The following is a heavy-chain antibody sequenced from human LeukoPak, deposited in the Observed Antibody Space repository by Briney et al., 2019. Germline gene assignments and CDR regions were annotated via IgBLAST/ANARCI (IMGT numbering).Heavy chain of an antibody. CDR1: GGSISSYY. Sequence: SETLSLTCTVSGGSISSYYWSWIRQPPGKGLEWIGYIYYSGSTNYNPSLKSRVTISVDTSKNQFSLKLSSVTAADTAVYYCARMNGDYERAFDYWGQGTLVTVSS. V-gene: IGHV4-59*01. CDR3: ARMNGDYERAFDY. CDR2: IYYSGST. J-gene: IGHJ4*02. D-gene: IGHD4-17*01.